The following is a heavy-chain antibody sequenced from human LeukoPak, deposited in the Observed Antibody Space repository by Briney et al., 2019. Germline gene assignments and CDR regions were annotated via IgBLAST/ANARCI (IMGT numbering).Heavy chain of an antibody. CDR3: ARYPGVGTIFGVGAIGY. D-gene: IGHD3-3*01. J-gene: IGHJ4*02. CDR1: GFTFSSYA. Sequence: GRSLRLSCAASGFTFSSYAMHWVRQAPGKGLEWVAVISYDGSNKYYADSVKGRFTISRDNSKNTLYLQMNSLRAEDTAVYYCARYPGVGTIFGVGAIGYWGQGTLVTVSS. CDR2: ISYDGSNK. V-gene: IGHV3-30*01.